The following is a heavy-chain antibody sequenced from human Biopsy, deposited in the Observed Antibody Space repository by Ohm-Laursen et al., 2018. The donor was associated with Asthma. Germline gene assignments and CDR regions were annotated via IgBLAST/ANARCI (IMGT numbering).Heavy chain of an antibody. CDR3: AKEVFPGWELRRGPDS. CDR2: ISFDGTNR. CDR1: GFSFSNYG. D-gene: IGHD1-26*01. V-gene: IGHV3-30*18. Sequence: SLRLSCAASGFSFSNYGMHWVRQAPGKGLDWVAVISFDGTNRNYTDSVKGRFTISRDNSRNTLHLEMTSLRAEDTAVYFCAKEVFPGWELRRGPDSWGQGTLVTVSS. J-gene: IGHJ4*02.